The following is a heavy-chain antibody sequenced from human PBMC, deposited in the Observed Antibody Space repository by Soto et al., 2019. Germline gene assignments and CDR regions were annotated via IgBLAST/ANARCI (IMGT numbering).Heavy chain of an antibody. CDR2: IYYSGST. CDR1: GGSISSSSYY. J-gene: IGHJ5*02. V-gene: IGHV4-39*01. CDR3: ARYCSSTSCRVTGSNWFDP. D-gene: IGHD2-2*01. Sequence: NPSETLSLTCTVSGGSISSSSYYWGWIRQPPGKGLEWIGSIYYSGSTYYNPSLKSRVTISVDTSKNQFSLKLSSVTAADTAAYYCARYCSSTSCRVTGSNWFDPWGQGTLVTVSS.